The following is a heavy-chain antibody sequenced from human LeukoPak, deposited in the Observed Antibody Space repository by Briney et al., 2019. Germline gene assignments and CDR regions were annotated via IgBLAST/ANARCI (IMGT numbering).Heavy chain of an antibody. CDR2: IYYSGST. V-gene: IGHV4-39*07. Sequence: PETLSLTCTVSGGSISSSSYYWGWIRQPPGKGLEWIGSIYYSGSTYYNPSLKSRVTISVDTSKNQFSLKLSSVTAADTAVYYCARAPYGSATNNYYMDVWGKGTTVTVSS. CDR1: GGSISSSSYY. J-gene: IGHJ6*03. D-gene: IGHD3-10*01. CDR3: ARAPYGSATNNYYMDV.